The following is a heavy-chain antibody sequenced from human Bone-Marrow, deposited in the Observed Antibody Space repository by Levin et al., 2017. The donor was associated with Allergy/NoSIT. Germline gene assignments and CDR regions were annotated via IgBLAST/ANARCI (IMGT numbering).Heavy chain of an antibody. J-gene: IGHJ3*02. V-gene: IGHV4-59*01. D-gene: IGHD6-13*01. CDR3: ATRFSSSWYDNDAFDI. CDR2: IYYSGST. Sequence: SETLSLTCTVSGGSISSYYWSWIRQPPGKGLEWIGYIYYSGSTNYNPSLKSRVTISVDTSKNQFSLKLSSVTAADTAVYYCATRFSSSWYDNDAFDIWGQGTMVTVSS. CDR1: GGSISSYY.